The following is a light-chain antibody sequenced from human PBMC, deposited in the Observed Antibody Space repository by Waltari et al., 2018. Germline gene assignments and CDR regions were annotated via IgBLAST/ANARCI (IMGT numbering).Light chain of an antibody. J-gene: IGKJ1*01. CDR3: QQYNSFPWT. CDR1: QSISIW. Sequence: DIQLTQSPSTLSASVGDRVPITCRASQSISIWLAWYQQKPGKAPKFLMYRASSLESGVPSRFSGSGSGTEFTLTISSLQPDDFATYYCQQYNSFPWTFGQGTKVEIK. CDR2: RAS. V-gene: IGKV1-5*03.